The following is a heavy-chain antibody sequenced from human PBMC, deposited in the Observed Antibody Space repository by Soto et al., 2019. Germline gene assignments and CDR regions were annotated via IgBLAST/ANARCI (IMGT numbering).Heavy chain of an antibody. CDR3: AGPWNKQ. D-gene: IGHD1-1*01. CDR1: GYTFTSFG. Sequence: ASVKVSCKASGYTFTSFGISWVRQAPGQGLEWMGWISAYNGNTNYAQKVQSRVTMTTDTSTSTAYMELSSLRDEDTAVYYCAGPWNKQWGQGTPVTVSS. J-gene: IGHJ4*02. CDR2: ISAYNGNT. V-gene: IGHV1-18*01.